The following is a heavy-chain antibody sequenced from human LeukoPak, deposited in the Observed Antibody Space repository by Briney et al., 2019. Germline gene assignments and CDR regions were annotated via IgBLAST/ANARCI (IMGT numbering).Heavy chain of an antibody. D-gene: IGHD1-7*01. J-gene: IGHJ4*02. CDR2: IRQDGSET. CDR1: GFTFTNYW. CDR3: ASRAGKPGNTPWCFGY. V-gene: IGHV3-7*01. Sequence: GGSLRLSCAASGFTFTNYWMTWVRQAPGKGPEWVANIRQDGSETNYVDSVRGRFTIARDNTKNSLYLQMTSLRGEDTAVYYCASRAGKPGNTPWCFGYRGQGALVTVSS.